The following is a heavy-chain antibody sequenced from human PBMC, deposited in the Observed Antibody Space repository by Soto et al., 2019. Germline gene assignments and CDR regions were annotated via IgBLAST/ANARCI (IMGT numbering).Heavy chain of an antibody. CDR1: GFPFDTSA. Sequence: HPGGSLRLSCAASGFPFDTSAMIWVRQAPGKGPEWLSLISGGGDLAYYAESVKGRFTSSRDNSKNTLYLQMTFLRVDDTAVYYCEKHSGDFPVYNGLNVWGQGTKVTVYS. CDR3: EKHSGDFPVYNGLNV. CDR2: ISGGGDLA. D-gene: IGHD1-26*01. J-gene: IGHJ6*02. V-gene: IGHV3-23*01.